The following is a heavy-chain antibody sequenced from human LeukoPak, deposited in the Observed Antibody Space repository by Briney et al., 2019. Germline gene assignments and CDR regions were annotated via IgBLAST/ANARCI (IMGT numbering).Heavy chain of an antibody. V-gene: IGHV3-23*01. D-gene: IGHD2-15*01. CDR2: ISGSGGST. CDR1: GFTFSSYA. Sequence: GGSLRLSCAASGFTFSSYAMSWVRQAPGKGLEWVSAISGSGGSTYYADSVKGRFTISRDNSKSTLYLQMNSLRAEDTAVYYCAKDPGYCSGGSCYPYFDYWGQGTLVTVSS. J-gene: IGHJ4*02. CDR3: AKDPGYCSGGSCYPYFDY.